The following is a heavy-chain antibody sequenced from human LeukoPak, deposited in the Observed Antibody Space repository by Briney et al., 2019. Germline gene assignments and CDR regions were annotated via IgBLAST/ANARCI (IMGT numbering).Heavy chain of an antibody. J-gene: IGHJ4*02. CDR2: ISAYNGNT. V-gene: IGHV1-18*01. D-gene: IGHD5-24*01. CDR3: ARARRGVEMATIFDY. Sequence: ASVKVSCKASGYTFTSYGFSWVRQAPGQGLEWMGWISAYNGNTNYAQKLQGRVTMTTDTSTGTAYMELRSLRSDDTAVYYCARARRGVEMATIFDYWGQGTLVTVSS. CDR1: GYTFTSYG.